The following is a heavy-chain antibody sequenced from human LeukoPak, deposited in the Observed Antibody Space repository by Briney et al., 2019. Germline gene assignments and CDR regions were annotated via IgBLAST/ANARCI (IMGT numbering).Heavy chain of an antibody. CDR2: ISSSGSTI. J-gene: IGHJ6*02. V-gene: IGHV3-48*03. CDR3: ARLLGDCSTTRCYSGYGMDV. D-gene: IGHD2-2*01. Sequence: PGGSLRLSCAASGFTFSSYEMNWVRQAPGKGLEWVSYISSSGSTIYFADSVKGRFTISRDNAKNLLYLQLSSLRAEDTAVYYCARLLGDCSTTRCYSGYGMDVWGQGTTVIVSS. CDR1: GFTFSSYE.